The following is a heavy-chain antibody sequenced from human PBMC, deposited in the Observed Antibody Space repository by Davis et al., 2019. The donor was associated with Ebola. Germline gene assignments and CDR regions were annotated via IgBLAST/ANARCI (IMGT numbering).Heavy chain of an antibody. V-gene: IGHV3-73*01. D-gene: IGHD3-10*01. CDR2: IRSKANSYAT. Sequence: GESLKISCAASGFTFSGSAMHWVRQASGKGLEWVGRIRSKANSYATAYAASVKGRFTISRDDSKNTAYLQMNSLKTEDTAVYYCTGYFYAKRGGSGSYLDYWGQGTLVTVSS. CDR3: TGYFYAKRGGSGSYLDY. J-gene: IGHJ4*02. CDR1: GFTFSGSA.